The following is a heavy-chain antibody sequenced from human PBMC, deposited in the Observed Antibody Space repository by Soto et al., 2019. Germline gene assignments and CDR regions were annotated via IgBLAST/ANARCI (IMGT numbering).Heavy chain of an antibody. V-gene: IGHV3-15*07. J-gene: IGHJ4*01. CDR2: IKSKTDGGTT. D-gene: IGHD1-20*01. Sequence: GGSLRLSCAASGFTFSNAWINWVRQAPGKGLEWVGRIKSKTDGGTTDFAASVKGRFAISRDDSKNMVYLQMNSLKTEDTAVYYCPTDSYITIGIIDFDYWGHGTLVTVSS. CDR3: PTDSYITIGIIDFDY. CDR1: GFTFSNAW.